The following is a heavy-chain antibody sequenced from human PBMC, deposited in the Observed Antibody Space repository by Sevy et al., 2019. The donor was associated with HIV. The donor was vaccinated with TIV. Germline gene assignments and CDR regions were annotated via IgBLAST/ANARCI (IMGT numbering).Heavy chain of an antibody. CDR3: ARSVRAAGTFDP. Sequence: GGSLRLSCAASGFTFSNYWMSWVRQAPGKGLEWVASIKQDGSEKYYVDSVKGRFTISRDNAKNSLFVQMNSLRAEDTATYFCARSVRAAGTFDPWGQGTLVTFSS. V-gene: IGHV3-7*01. CDR2: IKQDGSEK. CDR1: GFTFSNYW. J-gene: IGHJ5*02. D-gene: IGHD6-13*01.